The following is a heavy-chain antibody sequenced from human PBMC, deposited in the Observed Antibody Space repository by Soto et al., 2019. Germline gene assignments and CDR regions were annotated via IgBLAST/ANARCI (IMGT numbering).Heavy chain of an antibody. V-gene: IGHV3-23*01. CDR2: ISGSGSTI. CDR1: GFTFSSYA. CDR3: AKVFYYYDSSGYYYFDY. Sequence: LRLSCAASGFTFSSYAVSWVRQAPGKGPEWISSISGSGSTIYYADSVKGRFTISRDNSKNTLYLQMSSLRAEDTAVYYCAKVFYYYDSSGYYYFDYWGQGTLVTISS. J-gene: IGHJ4*02. D-gene: IGHD3-22*01.